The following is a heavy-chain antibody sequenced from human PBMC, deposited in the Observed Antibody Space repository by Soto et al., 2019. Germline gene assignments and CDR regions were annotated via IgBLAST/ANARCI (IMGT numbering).Heavy chain of an antibody. CDR1: GGFISSANW. V-gene: IGHV4-4*02. J-gene: IGHJ4*02. CDR2: IFHSGST. Sequence: SETLSLTCAVSGGFISSANWWIWVRQSPGKGLEWIGEIFHSGSTNYSPSLKTRVTISVDKSKNHFSLDLSSVTAADTAVYYCARGSFHLPTYWGQGSLVTVSS. CDR3: ARGSFHLPTY.